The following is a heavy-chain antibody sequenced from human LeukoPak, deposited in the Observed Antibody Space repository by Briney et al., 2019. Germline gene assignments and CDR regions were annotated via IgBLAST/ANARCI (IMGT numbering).Heavy chain of an antibody. CDR2: ISSNGGRT. J-gene: IGHJ1*01. Sequence: QPGGSLILSCAASGFTFRSYGMHWVRQAPGKGLEYVSAISSNGGRTYYANSVKGRFTISRDNSRNTLYLQMGSLRAEDMAVYYCATYYYDSGGFHFHHWGQGTLVTVSS. D-gene: IGHD3-22*01. CDR1: GFTFRSYG. V-gene: IGHV3-64*01. CDR3: ATYYYDSGGFHFHH.